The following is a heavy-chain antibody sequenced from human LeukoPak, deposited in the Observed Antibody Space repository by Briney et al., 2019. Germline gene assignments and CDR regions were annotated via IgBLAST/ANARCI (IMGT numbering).Heavy chain of an antibody. CDR2: INHSGST. J-gene: IGHJ4*02. CDR3: ARVVLYDFWSGYQYFDY. V-gene: IGHV4-34*01. Sequence: GSLRLSCAASGFTLSSYAMSWIRQPPGKGLEWIGEINHSGSTNYNPSLKSRVTISVDTSKNQFSLKLSSVTAADTAVYYCARVVLYDFWSGYQYFDYWGQGTLVTVSS. CDR1: GFTLSSYA. D-gene: IGHD3-3*01.